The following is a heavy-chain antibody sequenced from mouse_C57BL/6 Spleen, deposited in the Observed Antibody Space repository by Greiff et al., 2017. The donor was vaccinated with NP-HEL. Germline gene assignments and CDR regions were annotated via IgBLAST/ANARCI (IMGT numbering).Heavy chain of an antibody. D-gene: IGHD4-1*01. CDR1: GFTFSSYA. CDR3: ARDILTGFDY. CDR2: ISDGGSYT. Sequence: EVKVVESGGGLVKPGGSLKLSCAASGFTFSSYALSWVRQTPEKRLAWVATISDGGSYTYYPDNVKGRFTISRDNAKNNLYLQMSHLKSEDTAMYYCARDILTGFDYWGQGTTLTVSS. J-gene: IGHJ2*01. V-gene: IGHV5-4*01.